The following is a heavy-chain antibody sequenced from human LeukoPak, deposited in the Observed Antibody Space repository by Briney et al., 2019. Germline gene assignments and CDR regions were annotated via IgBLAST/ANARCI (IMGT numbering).Heavy chain of an antibody. CDR1: GFTFSSYA. V-gene: IGHV3-23*01. J-gene: IGHJ4*02. CDR3: TREEAYFDSLLAYYFDY. Sequence: GGSLRLSCAASGFTFSSYAMSWVRQAPGKGLEWVSAISGSGGSTYYADSVKGRFTISRDNSKNTLYLQMNSLRAEDTAIYYCTREEAYFDSLLAYYFDYWGQGTLVTVSS. CDR2: ISGSGGST. D-gene: IGHD3-9*01.